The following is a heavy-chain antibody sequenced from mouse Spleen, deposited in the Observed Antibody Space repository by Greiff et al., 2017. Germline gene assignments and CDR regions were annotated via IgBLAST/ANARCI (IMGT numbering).Heavy chain of an antibody. CDR1: GFTFSSYG. V-gene: IGHV5-9-2*01. CDR3: ARRTGTRFAY. CDR2: ISGGGSYT. D-gene: IGHD4-1*01. Sequence: EVMLVESGGGLVKPGGSLKLSCAASGFTFSSYGMSWVRQTPEKRLEWVATISGGGSYTYYPDSVKGRFTISRDNAKNNLYLQMSSLRSEDTALYYCARRTGTRFAYWGQGTLVTVSA. J-gene: IGHJ3*01.